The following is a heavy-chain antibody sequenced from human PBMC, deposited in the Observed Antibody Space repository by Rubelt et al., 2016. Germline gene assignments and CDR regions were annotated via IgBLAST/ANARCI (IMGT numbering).Heavy chain of an antibody. D-gene: IGHD6-19*01. J-gene: IGHJ4*02. CDR3: ARPYSSGWYPPGGYFDY. CDR2: ISYDGSNK. Sequence: VQLVESGGVVVQPGGSLRLSCAASGLTLNSFAMHWVRQAPGKGLEWVAVISYDGSNKYYADSVKGRFTISRDNSKNTLYLQMNSLRAEDTAVYYCARPYSSGWYPPGGYFDYWGQGTLVTVSS. CDR1: GLTLNSFA. V-gene: IGHV3-30*04.